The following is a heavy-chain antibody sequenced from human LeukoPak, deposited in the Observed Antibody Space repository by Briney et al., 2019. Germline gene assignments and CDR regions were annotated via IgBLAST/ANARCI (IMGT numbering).Heavy chain of an antibody. V-gene: IGHV3-53*01. Sequence: GGSLRHSCSASGFTVSSNYLIWLRQAPGKGAAGVSVIYSGGSTYYADSVKGRFTISRDNSKNTLYLQMNRLRAEDTAVYYCAKDIQVYAHFPNAFDIWGQGTMVTVSS. D-gene: IGHD2-8*01. CDR3: AKDIQVYAHFPNAFDI. J-gene: IGHJ3*02. CDR2: IYSGGST. CDR1: GFTVSSNY.